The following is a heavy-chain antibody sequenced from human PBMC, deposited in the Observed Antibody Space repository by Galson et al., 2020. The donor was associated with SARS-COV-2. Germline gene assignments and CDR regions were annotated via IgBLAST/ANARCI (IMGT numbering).Heavy chain of an antibody. Sequence: SQTLSLTCTVSGYYISSGYYWGWIRQPPGKGLEWIGSIYHSGSSYYNPSLKSRVTISVDTSKNQFSLKLSSVTAADTAVYYCARALVLLWFGELFSGNWFDPWGQGTLVTVSS. CDR1: GYYISSGYY. CDR3: ARALVLLWFGELFSGNWFDP. D-gene: IGHD3-10*01. CDR2: IYHSGSS. V-gene: IGHV4-38-2*02. J-gene: IGHJ5*02.